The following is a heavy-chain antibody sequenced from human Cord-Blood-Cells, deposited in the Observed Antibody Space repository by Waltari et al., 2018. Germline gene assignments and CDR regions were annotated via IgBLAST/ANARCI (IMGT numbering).Heavy chain of an antibody. V-gene: IGHV1-2*02. J-gene: IGHJ3*02. D-gene: IGHD6-6*01. Sequence: QVQLVQSGAEVKKPGASVKVSCKASGYTFTGYYMHWVRPAPGQGLEWMGWINPNRGGTNYAQKFQGRVTMTRDTSISTAYMELSRLRSDDTAVYYCARVSSSSLDAFDIWGQGTMVTVSS. CDR2: INPNRGGT. CDR3: ARVSSSSLDAFDI. CDR1: GYTFTGYY.